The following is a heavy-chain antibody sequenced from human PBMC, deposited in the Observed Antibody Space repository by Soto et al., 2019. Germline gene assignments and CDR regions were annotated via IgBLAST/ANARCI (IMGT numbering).Heavy chain of an antibody. V-gene: IGHV3-21*01. CDR3: ARDPGNYYDSSGYYPPLSFDI. D-gene: IGHD3-22*01. J-gene: IGHJ3*02. CDR1: GFTFSSYS. CDR2: ISSSSSYI. Sequence: VGSLRLSCAASGFTFSSYSMNWVRQAPGKGLEWVSSISSSSSYIYYADSVKGRFTISRDNAKNSLYLQMNSLRAEDTAVYYCARDPGNYYDSSGYYPPLSFDIWGQGTMVTVS.